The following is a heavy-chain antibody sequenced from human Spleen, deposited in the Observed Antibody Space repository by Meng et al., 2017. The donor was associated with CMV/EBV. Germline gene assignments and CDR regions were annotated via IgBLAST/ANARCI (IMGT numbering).Heavy chain of an antibody. V-gene: IGHV4-31*02. CDR1: SSNYY. J-gene: IGHJ6*02. Sequence: SSNYYWTWIRQHPGKGLEWIGYISYSGSTYYNPSLRSRLSMSVDRSKNQFSLKVTSVTAADTAVYYCARDAGGYCSTTDCLQGMDVWGQGTTVTVSS. CDR3: ARDAGGYCSTTDCLQGMDV. CDR2: ISYSGST. D-gene: IGHD2-2*01.